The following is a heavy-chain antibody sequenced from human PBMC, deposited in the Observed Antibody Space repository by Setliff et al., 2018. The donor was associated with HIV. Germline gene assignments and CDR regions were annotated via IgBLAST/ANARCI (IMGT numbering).Heavy chain of an antibody. Sequence: PSETLSLTCTVSGGSISSYYWSWIRQPAGKGLEWIGHIYTSGSTNYNPSLKSRVAMSVDTSKNQFSLKLNSVTAADTAVYYCARAPGPYGDYNWFDPWGQGALVTVSS. CDR1: GGSISSYY. CDR2: IYTSGST. J-gene: IGHJ5*02. V-gene: IGHV4-4*07. CDR3: ARAPGPYGDYNWFDP. D-gene: IGHD4-17*01.